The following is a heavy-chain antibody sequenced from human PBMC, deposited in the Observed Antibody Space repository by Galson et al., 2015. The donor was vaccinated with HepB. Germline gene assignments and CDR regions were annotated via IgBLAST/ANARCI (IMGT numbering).Heavy chain of an antibody. CDR3: AGDRWLPPPAHYYYGMDV. D-gene: IGHD6-19*01. CDR2: IYSGGST. V-gene: IGHV3-66*01. J-gene: IGHJ6*02. CDR1: GFTVSSNY. Sequence: SLRLSCTASGFTVSSNYMSWVRQAPGKGLEWVSVIYSGGSTYYADYVKGRFTIFSDNTKNTLYLQMNSQRAEDKAVYYCAGDRWLPPPAHYYYGMDVWGQGTTVTVSS.